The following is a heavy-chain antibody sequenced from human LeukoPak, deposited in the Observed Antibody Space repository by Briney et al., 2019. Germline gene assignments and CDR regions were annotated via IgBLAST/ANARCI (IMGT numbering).Heavy chain of an antibody. CDR3: AKDVVPGQKSFDY. V-gene: IGHV3-23*01. J-gene: IGHJ4*02. CDR2: ITSTGAST. Sequence: GGSLRLSCAASGFTFSSYAMTWVCQAPGKGLEWVSTITSTGASTFYADSVKGRFTISRDNSKNTFYLQMNSLRAEDTAVYYCAKDVVPGQKSFDYWGQGTLVTVSS. CDR1: GFTFSSYA.